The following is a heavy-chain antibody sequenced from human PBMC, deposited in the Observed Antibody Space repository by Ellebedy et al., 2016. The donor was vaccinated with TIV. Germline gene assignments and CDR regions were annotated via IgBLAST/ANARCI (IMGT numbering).Heavy chain of an antibody. Sequence: GESLKISCKGSGHIFNSHWITWVRQLPGKGLEWMGRIDPGDSYTTYSPSFQGHVTISIDKSISPAYLQWSSLKASDSAVYYCARGLGRGGTSSFGAFDIWGQGTTVTVSS. CDR3: ARGLGRGGTSSFGAFDI. CDR2: IDPGDSYT. CDR1: GHIFNSHW. J-gene: IGHJ3*02. V-gene: IGHV5-10-1*01. D-gene: IGHD3-10*01.